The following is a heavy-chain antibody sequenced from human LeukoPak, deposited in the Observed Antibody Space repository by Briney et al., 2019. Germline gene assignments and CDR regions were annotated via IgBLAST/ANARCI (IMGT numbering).Heavy chain of an antibody. D-gene: IGHD5-12*01. Sequence: PSETLSLTCAVSGGSFSGYYWSWIRQPPGKGLGWIGEISHSGSTNYSPSLKSRVTISVDTSKNQFSLNLSSVTAADTAVYYCARALVRATMVWYFDLWGRGTLVTVSS. V-gene: IGHV4-34*01. CDR3: ARALVRATMVWYFDL. J-gene: IGHJ2*01. CDR1: GGSFSGYY. CDR2: ISHSGST.